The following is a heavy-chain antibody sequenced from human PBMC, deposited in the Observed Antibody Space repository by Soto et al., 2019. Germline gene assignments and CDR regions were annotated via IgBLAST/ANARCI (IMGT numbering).Heavy chain of an antibody. CDR3: ASLYYDILTGYYREGLGAFDI. CDR1: GGSISSGGYY. J-gene: IGHJ3*02. D-gene: IGHD3-9*01. CDR2: IYYSGST. Sequence: QVQLQESGPGLVKPSQTLSLTCTVSGGSISSGGYYWSWIRQHPGKGLEWIGYIYYSGSTYYNPSLKSRVTISVDTSKNQFSLKLSSVTAADTAVYYCASLYYDILTGYYREGLGAFDIWGQGTMVTVSS. V-gene: IGHV4-31*03.